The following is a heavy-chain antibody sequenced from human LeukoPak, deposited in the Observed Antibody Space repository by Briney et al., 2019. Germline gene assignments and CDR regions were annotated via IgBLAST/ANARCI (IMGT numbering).Heavy chain of an antibody. CDR3: ARHRIQPPVLMDV. D-gene: IGHD5-18*01. J-gene: IGHJ6*02. CDR1: GGSTASSSHY. V-gene: IGHV4-39*01. Sequence: SETLSHTCTVSGGSTASSSHYWGWIRQSPGKGLEWIAIMYYTGSTYYNPSLKSRVTISVDTSKNQFSLKLTSVTAADTAVYYCARHRIQPPVLMDVWGQGTTVTVSS. CDR2: MYYTGST.